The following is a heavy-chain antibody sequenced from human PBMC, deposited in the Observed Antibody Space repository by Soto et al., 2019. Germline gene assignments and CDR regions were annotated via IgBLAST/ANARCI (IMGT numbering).Heavy chain of an antibody. CDR2: IVVGSGNT. D-gene: IGHD2-21*02. J-gene: IGHJ4*02. Sequence: SVKVSCKASGFTFTSSAVQWVRQARGQRLEWIGWIVVGSGNTNYAQKFQERVTITRDMSTSTAYMELSSLRSEDTAVYYCAEEGGSCAGDCYLLLWGQGTLVTVSS. CDR1: GFTFTSSA. CDR3: AEEGGSCAGDCYLLL. V-gene: IGHV1-58*01.